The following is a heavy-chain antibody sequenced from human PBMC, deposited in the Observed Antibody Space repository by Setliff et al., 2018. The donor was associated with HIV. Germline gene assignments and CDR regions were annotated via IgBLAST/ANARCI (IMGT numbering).Heavy chain of an antibody. CDR1: GGSVSSSSYY. J-gene: IGHJ6*03. D-gene: IGHD6-13*01. Sequence: SETLSLTCTVSGGSVSSSSYYWGWIRQPPGKGLEWIGSIYYSGSTYYNPSLKSRVTISVDTSKNQFSLKLSSVTAADTAVYYCACGAAAGTDYYYYYYMDVWGKGTTVTVSS. CDR3: ACGAAAGTDYYYYYYMDV. V-gene: IGHV4-39*01. CDR2: IYYSGST.